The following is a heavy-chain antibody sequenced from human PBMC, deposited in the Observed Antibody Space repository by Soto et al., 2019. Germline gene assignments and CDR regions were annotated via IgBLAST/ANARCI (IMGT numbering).Heavy chain of an antibody. Sequence: PSETLSLTCTVSGGSISSGGYYWSWIRQHPGKGLEWIGYIYYSGSTYYNPSLKSRVTISVDTSKSQFSLKLSSVTAADTAVYYWASNLLRFLEDRGTFDYYGMDVWGQGTTVTVSS. CDR3: ASNLLRFLEDRGTFDYYGMDV. CDR2: IYYSGST. J-gene: IGHJ6*02. D-gene: IGHD3-3*01. V-gene: IGHV4-31*03. CDR1: GGSISSGGYY.